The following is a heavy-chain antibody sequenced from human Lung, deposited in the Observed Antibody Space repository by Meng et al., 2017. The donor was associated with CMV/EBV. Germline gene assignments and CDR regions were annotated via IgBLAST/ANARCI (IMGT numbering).Heavy chain of an antibody. CDR2: IGTVGDT. Sequence: GGSLRLFCTASGFTFSTYDFHWVRQPTGKGLEWVSSIGTVGDTYSIGSVKGRFIISREDAKNSVYLQMNGLRDGETGLYYCARARSPTHFDYWGQGALVTVSS. V-gene: IGHV3-13*01. CDR1: GFTFSTYD. J-gene: IGHJ4*02. CDR3: ARARSPTHFDY.